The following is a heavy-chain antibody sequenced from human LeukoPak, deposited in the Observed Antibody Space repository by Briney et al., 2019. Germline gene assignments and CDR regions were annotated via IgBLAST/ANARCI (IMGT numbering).Heavy chain of an antibody. J-gene: IGHJ6*02. CDR1: GGSISSGSYY. D-gene: IGHD3-10*01. CDR3: ARIITMVRGVISSMSGMDV. V-gene: IGHV4-61*02. Sequence: PSETLSLTCTVSGGSISSGSYYWSWIRQPAGKGLEWIGRIYTSGSTNYNPSLKSRVTISADTSKNQFSLKLSSVTAADTAVYYCARIITMVRGVISSMSGMDVWGQGTTVTVSS. CDR2: IYTSGST.